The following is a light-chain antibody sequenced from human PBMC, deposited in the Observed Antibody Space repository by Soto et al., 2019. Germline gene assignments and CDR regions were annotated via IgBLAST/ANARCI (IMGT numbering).Light chain of an antibody. Sequence: QSALTQPPSASGSPGQSVTISCSGTKNDIGVYDFVSWYQHHPGKAPRLIIYEVVQRPSGVPDRFSGSKSGTSASLAISGLQSEDEAEYSCAAWDDNLNGLVFGSGTKVTVL. J-gene: IGLJ1*01. CDR3: AAWDDNLNGLV. V-gene: IGLV2-8*01. CDR2: EVV. CDR1: KNDIGVYDF.